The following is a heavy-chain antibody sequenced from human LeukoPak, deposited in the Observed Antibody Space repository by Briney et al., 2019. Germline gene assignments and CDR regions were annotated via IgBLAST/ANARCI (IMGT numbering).Heavy chain of an antibody. CDR3: ARAVWFGELYFDY. Sequence: GGSLRLSCAASGFTFSSNYMSWVRQAPGKGLEWVSVIYSGGSTYYADSVKGRFTISRDNSKNTLYLQMNSLRAEDTAVYYCARAVWFGELYFDYWGQGTLVTVSS. D-gene: IGHD3-10*01. J-gene: IGHJ4*02. CDR2: IYSGGST. CDR1: GFTFSSNY. V-gene: IGHV3-53*01.